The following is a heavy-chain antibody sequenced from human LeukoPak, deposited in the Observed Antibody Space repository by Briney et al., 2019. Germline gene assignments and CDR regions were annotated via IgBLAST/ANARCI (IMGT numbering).Heavy chain of an antibody. V-gene: IGHV3-30-3*01. J-gene: IGHJ4*02. D-gene: IGHD2-21*02. CDR1: GFTFSSYA. CDR2: ISYDGSNK. Sequence: GRSLRLSCAASGFTFSSYAMHWVRQAPGKGLEWVAVISYDGSNKYYADSVKGRFTISRDNSKNTLYLQMNSLRAEDTAVYYCARDDGGDCSLDYWGQGTLVTVSS. CDR3: ARDDGGDCSLDY.